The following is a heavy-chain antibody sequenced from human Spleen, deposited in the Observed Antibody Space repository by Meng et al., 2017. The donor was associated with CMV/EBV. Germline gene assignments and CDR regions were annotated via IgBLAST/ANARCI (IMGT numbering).Heavy chain of an antibody. V-gene: IGHV4-30-4*08. CDR2: LYYNGNT. Sequence: GSISGGDFYWRWLPQPPGKVLEWIGYLYYNGNTFYNPSLKSRVNMSIDTSKNQFSLRLSSVTAADTAMYYCARGLVISAASYNWFDSWGRGSLVTVSS. D-gene: IGHD2-2*01. J-gene: IGHJ5*01. CDR3: ARGLVISAASYNWFDS. CDR1: GSISGGDFY.